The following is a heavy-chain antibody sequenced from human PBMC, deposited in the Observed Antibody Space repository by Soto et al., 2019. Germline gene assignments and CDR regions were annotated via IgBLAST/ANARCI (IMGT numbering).Heavy chain of an antibody. J-gene: IGHJ4*02. Sequence: EVPLVESGGGLVKPGGSLRLSCTASGFIFSSYSMNWVRQAPGKGLEWVSSISSSTYSIYYADSVKGRFTISRDNXKXXLSLEMNSLRAEDTAVYYCARVGYCSGGSCHNFDYWGQGTLVTVSS. CDR3: ARVGYCSGGSCHNFDY. CDR2: ISSSTYSI. D-gene: IGHD2-15*01. CDR1: GFIFSSYS. V-gene: IGHV3-21*01.